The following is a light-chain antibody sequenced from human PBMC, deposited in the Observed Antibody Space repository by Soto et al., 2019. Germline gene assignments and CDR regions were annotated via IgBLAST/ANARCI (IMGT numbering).Light chain of an antibody. J-gene: IGKJ1*01. V-gene: IGKV1-5*01. CDR2: DAS. CDR3: QQYNSYPWT. Sequence: DIPMTQSPSTLSASVGDRVTITCRASQSISSWLAWYQQKPGKAPKLLIYDASSLESGVPSRFSGSGSGTEFTLTITSLQPDDFATYYCQQYNSYPWTFGQGTKVDFK. CDR1: QSISSW.